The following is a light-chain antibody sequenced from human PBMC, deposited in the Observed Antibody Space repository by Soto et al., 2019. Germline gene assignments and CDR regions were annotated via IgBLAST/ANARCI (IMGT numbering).Light chain of an antibody. CDR2: AAS. V-gene: IGKV1-39*01. Sequence: IKMTQSPSSLSASVGDRVTITCRASQSIRSYLSCYQQKPGKAPNLLIYAASGLQTGVPSRFSGSGSGTDFTLTISRLEPEDFAVYYCQQHGDSLTFGGGTKVDIK. J-gene: IGKJ4*01. CDR3: QQHGDSLT. CDR1: QSIRSY.